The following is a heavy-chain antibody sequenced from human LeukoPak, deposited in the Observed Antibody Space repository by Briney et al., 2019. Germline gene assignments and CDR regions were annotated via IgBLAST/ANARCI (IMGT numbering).Heavy chain of an antibody. D-gene: IGHD6-13*01. V-gene: IGHV3-23*01. CDR3: AKDIESYSSSWYRYFDY. CDR2: ISGSGGST. CDR1: GFTFSGYA. J-gene: IGHJ4*02. Sequence: EGSLRLSCAASGFTFSGYAMHWVRQAPGKGLEWVSAISGSGGSTYYADSVKGRFTISRDNSKNTLYLQMNSLRAEDTAVYYGAKDIESYSSSWYRYFDYWGQGTLVTVSS.